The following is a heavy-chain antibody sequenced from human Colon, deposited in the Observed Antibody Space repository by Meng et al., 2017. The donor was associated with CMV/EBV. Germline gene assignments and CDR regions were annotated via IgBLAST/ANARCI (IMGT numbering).Heavy chain of an antibody. V-gene: IGHV1-18*01. CDR2: ISVFNGDT. CDR1: GYTFTRYG. CDR3: ARVYEYSSSWGSDY. J-gene: IGHJ4*02. D-gene: IGHD6-6*01. Sequence: QVMRVPSGAELKKPGASVKVSCKASGYTFTRYGINWVRQAPGQGLEWMGWISVFNGDTNYAQKFQGRVTMTTDTSTSTAYMELRGLRSNDTAVYYCARVYEYSSSWGSDYWGQGTLVTVSS.